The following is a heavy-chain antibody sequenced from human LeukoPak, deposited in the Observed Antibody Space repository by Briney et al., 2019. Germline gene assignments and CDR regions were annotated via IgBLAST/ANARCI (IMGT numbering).Heavy chain of an antibody. CDR3: ARDSTDDAFDI. Sequence: SETLSLTCTVSDASISNYYWSWIRQPPGKGLEWIGYIYYSGSTNYNPSLKSRVTISVDTSKNQFSLKLSSVTAADTAVYYCARDSTDDAFDIWGRGTMVTVSS. D-gene: IGHD2-2*01. CDR1: DASISNYY. J-gene: IGHJ3*02. V-gene: IGHV4-59*01. CDR2: IYYSGST.